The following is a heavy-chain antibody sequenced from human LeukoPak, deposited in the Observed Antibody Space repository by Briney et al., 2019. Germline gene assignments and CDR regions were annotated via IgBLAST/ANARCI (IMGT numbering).Heavy chain of an antibody. D-gene: IGHD1-26*01. CDR2: IKQDGSEK. V-gene: IGHV3-7*01. J-gene: IGHJ4*02. CDR3: AIDSNIVGATYYFDY. Sequence: TGGSLRLSCAASGFTFSSSWMNWIRQAPGKGLEGVANIKQDGSEKYYVDSVKGRFTISRDNAKNSLYLQMNSLRAEDTAVYYCAIDSNIVGATYYFDYWGQGTLVTVSS. CDR1: GFTFSSSW.